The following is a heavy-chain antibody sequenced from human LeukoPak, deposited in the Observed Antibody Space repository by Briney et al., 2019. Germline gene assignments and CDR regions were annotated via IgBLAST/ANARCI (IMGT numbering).Heavy chain of an antibody. D-gene: IGHD3-22*01. CDR2: ISAYNGNT. CDR3: ARDRVFADYYDSSDYYDY. V-gene: IGHV1-18*01. Sequence: GASVKVSCKASGYTFTSYGISWVRQAPGQGLEWMGWISAYNGNTNYAQKLQGRVTMTTDTSTSTACMELRSLRSDDTAVYYCARDRVFADYYDSSDYYDYWGQGTLVTVSS. CDR1: GYTFTSYG. J-gene: IGHJ4*02.